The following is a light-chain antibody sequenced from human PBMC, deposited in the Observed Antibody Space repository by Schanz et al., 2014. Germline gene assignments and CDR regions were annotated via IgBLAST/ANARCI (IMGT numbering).Light chain of an antibody. CDR2: DVS. Sequence: QSALTQPASVSGSPGQSITISCTGTSSDVGGYKLVSWYQHLPGKAPKLIIYDVSNRPSGVSNRFSGSKSGNTASLTISGLQAEDEADYYCSSYTSSSTGVFGGGTKLTVL. V-gene: IGLV2-14*03. CDR1: SSDVGGYKL. J-gene: IGLJ3*02. CDR3: SSYTSSSTGV.